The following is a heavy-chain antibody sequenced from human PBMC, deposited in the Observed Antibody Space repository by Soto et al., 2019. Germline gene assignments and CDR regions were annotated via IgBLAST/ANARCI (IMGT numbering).Heavy chain of an antibody. Sequence: ETLSLTCTVSGGSISSYYWSWIRQPPGKVLEWIEYIYYSGSTNYNPSLKSRVTISVDTSKNQFSLKLSSVTAADTAVYYCARASIAAAGSLGWFYPCGQGTLVTVSS. V-gene: IGHV4-59*01. D-gene: IGHD6-13*01. CDR3: ARASIAAAGSLGWFYP. J-gene: IGHJ5*02. CDR2: IYYSGST. CDR1: GGSISSYY.